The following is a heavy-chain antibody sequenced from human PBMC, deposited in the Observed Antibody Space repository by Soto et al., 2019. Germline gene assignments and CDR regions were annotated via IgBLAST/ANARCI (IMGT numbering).Heavy chain of an antibody. CDR3: ARDRDYFTFDP. J-gene: IGHJ5*02. D-gene: IGHD3-16*01. Sequence: SETLSLTCTVSGGSIGSGGYYWSWIRQHPGKGLEWIGYIYYSGSTYYNPSLKSRVTISVDTSKNQFSLKLSSVTAADTAVYYCARDRDYFTFDPWGQGTLVTVSS. CDR1: GGSIGSGGYY. V-gene: IGHV4-31*03. CDR2: IYYSGST.